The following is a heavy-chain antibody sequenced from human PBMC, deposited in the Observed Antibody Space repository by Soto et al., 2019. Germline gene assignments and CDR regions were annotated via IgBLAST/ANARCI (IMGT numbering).Heavy chain of an antibody. J-gene: IGHJ4*02. V-gene: IGHV3-53*01. CDR1: GFTVSNNY. CDR3: ATPGGGGGY. CDR2: IYSGGYT. D-gene: IGHD3-10*01. Sequence: EVQLVESGGGLIQPGGSLRLSCAVSGFTVSNNYMSWVRQAPGKGLEGVSVIYSGGYTAYGDSVKGRFTISRDNSKNTLHIKRNRRGAAAAGVFYCATPGGGGGYWGQGTLVTVSS.